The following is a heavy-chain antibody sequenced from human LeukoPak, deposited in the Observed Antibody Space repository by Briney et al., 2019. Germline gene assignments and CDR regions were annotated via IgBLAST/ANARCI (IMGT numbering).Heavy chain of an antibody. CDR2: IWYDGTNK. V-gene: IGHV3-33*01. CDR1: GFTFSDYC. CDR3: ARTRYNSGGGDY. D-gene: IGHD5-12*01. J-gene: IGHJ4*02. Sequence: GGAPKLSCGGAGFTFSDYCMHRGRQAPGKGLGGVAVIWYDGTNKYYADSVEGRFTISRDNSKNTLYLQMNSLRAEDTAVYYCARTRYNSGGGDYWGQGTPVTVSP.